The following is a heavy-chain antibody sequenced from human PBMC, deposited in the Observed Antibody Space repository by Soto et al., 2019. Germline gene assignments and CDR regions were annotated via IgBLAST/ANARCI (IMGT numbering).Heavy chain of an antibody. CDR3: ARDQRLITMVRGVIIPDAFDI. CDR2: IYSGGST. J-gene: IGHJ3*02. V-gene: IGHV3-66*01. CDR1: GFTVSSNY. D-gene: IGHD3-10*01. Sequence: GGSLRLSCAASGFTVSSNYMSWVRQAPGKGLEWVSVIYSGGSTYYADSVKGRFTISRDNSKNTLYLQMNSLRAEDTAVYYCARDQRLITMVRGVIIPDAFDIWGQGTMVTVSS.